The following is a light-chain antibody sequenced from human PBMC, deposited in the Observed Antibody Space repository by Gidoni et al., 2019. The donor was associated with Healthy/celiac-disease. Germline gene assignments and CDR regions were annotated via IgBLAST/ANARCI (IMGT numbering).Light chain of an antibody. J-gene: IGKJ4*01. V-gene: IGKV1-39*01. CDR1: QSISSY. Sequence: DIQMTQSTSSLSASVGDRVTITCRASQSISSYLNWYQQKPGKAPKLLIYAASSLQSGVPSRFSGSGSCTDFTLTTSSLQPEDFATYYCQHRYSTPLTFGGGTKVEIK. CDR2: AAS. CDR3: QHRYSTPLT.